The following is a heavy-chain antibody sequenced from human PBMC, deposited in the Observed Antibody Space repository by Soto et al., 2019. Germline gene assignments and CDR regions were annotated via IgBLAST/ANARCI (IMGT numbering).Heavy chain of an antibody. CDR3: ARAAIAVAGTRIVGGCNWFDP. Sequence: SETLSLTCAVFSASLGDHYWAWIRQSPDKGLEWIGEVHPSGSTNYNPSLKSRVTISVDTSKNQFSLKLSSVTAADTAVYYCARAAIAVAGTRIVGGCNWFDPWGQGTLVTVSS. D-gene: IGHD6-19*01. CDR2: VHPSGST. CDR1: SASLGDHY. V-gene: IGHV4-34*01. J-gene: IGHJ5*02.